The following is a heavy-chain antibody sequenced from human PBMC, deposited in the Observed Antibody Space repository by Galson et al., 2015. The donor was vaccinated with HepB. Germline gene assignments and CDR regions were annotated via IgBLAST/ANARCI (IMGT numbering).Heavy chain of an antibody. V-gene: IGHV1-69*13. Sequence: SVKVSCKASGGTFSSYTISWVRQAPGQGLEWMGGIIPIFGTANYAQKFQGRVTITADESTSTAYMELSSLRSEDTAVYYCARDRDIVVVPAAQRYNWFDPWGQGTLVTVSS. D-gene: IGHD2-2*01. CDR1: GGTFSSYT. CDR3: ARDRDIVVVPAAQRYNWFDP. CDR2: IIPIFGTA. J-gene: IGHJ5*02.